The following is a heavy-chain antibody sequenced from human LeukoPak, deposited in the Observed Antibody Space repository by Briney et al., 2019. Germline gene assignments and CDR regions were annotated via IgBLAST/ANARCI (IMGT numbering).Heavy chain of an antibody. Sequence: ASVKVSCKASGYTFTDYYMHWVRQAPGQGLEWMGWINPNSGGTNYAQKFQGRVTTTRDTSISTAYMELSRLISDDTAFYYCVRKAVSSSSPVGYFDYWGQGTLVTVSS. V-gene: IGHV1-2*02. CDR3: VRKAVSSSSPVGYFDY. D-gene: IGHD6-6*01. CDR1: GYTFTDYY. J-gene: IGHJ4*02. CDR2: INPNSGGT.